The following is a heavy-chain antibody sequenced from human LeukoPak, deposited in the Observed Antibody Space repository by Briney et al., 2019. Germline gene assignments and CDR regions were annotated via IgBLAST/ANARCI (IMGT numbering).Heavy chain of an antibody. V-gene: IGHV4-39*02. Sequence: PSETLSLTCTVSGDSISSSNCYWGWIRQPPGTGLEWIGSIYFSGGTYYNASLKSRVTISVDTSKNQFSLKLSSVTAADTAVYYCARDSLASSILTPLDYWGQGTLVTVSS. J-gene: IGHJ4*02. CDR1: GDSISSSNCY. CDR3: ARDSLASSILTPLDY. D-gene: IGHD3-9*01. CDR2: IYFSGGT.